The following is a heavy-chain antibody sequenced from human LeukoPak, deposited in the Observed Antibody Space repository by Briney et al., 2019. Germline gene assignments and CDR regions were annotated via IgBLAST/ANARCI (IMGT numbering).Heavy chain of an antibody. Sequence: ASVKVSCKASGYTFTSYGISWVRQAPGQGLEWMGWISAYNGNTNYAQKLQGRVTMTTDTSTSTAYMELRSLRSDDTAVYYCAREMVDLWSGNDAFDIWGQGTMVTVSS. J-gene: IGHJ3*02. CDR1: GYTFTSYG. D-gene: IGHD3-3*01. CDR2: ISAYNGNT. V-gene: IGHV1-18*01. CDR3: AREMVDLWSGNDAFDI.